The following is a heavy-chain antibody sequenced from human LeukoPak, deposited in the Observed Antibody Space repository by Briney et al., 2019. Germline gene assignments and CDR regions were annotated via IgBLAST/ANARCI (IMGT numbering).Heavy chain of an antibody. J-gene: IGHJ6*03. CDR3: ARGVTPLLSDYYYCYMDV. V-gene: IGHV1-8*01. CDR1: GYTFTSYD. CDR2: MNPKSGNT. D-gene: IGHD5/OR15-5a*01. Sequence: GASVKVSCKASGYTFTSYDINWVRQATGQGLEWMGWMNPKSGNTGYAQKFQGRVTMTRNTSISTAYMELSSLRSEDTAVYYCARGVTPLLSDYYYCYMDVWGKGTTVTVSS.